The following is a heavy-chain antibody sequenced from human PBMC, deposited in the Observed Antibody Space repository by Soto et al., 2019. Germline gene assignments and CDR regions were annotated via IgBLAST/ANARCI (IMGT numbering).Heavy chain of an antibody. CDR2: IKSKTDGGTT. J-gene: IGHJ4*02. CDR3: TTEAGITIFGVVIIEGFDY. D-gene: IGHD3-3*01. CDR1: GFTFSNAW. V-gene: IGHV3-15*01. Sequence: GGSLRLSCAASGFTFSNAWMSWVRQAPGKGLEWVGRIKSKTDGGTTDYAAPVKGRFTISRDDSKNTLYLQMNSLKTEDTAVYYCTTEAGITIFGVVIIEGFDYWGQGTLVTVSS.